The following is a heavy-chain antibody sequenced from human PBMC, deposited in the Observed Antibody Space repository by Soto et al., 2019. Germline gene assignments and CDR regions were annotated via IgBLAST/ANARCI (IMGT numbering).Heavy chain of an antibody. CDR2: IYWDGDR. J-gene: IGHJ6*02. CDR3: VHSRCGGDCLQSYSSHYYFGMDI. CDR1: GFSLSTGGMG. Sequence: QITLKESGPTLVKPTQTLTLTCTFSGFSLSTGGMGVGWIRQPPGKALEWLALIYWDGDRRYRPSLMSRLTLAKDNSKNQVVLTMTNMNPVDTATYYCVHSRCGGDCLQSYSSHYYFGMDIWGQGTTVTVSS. V-gene: IGHV2-5*02. D-gene: IGHD2-21*02.